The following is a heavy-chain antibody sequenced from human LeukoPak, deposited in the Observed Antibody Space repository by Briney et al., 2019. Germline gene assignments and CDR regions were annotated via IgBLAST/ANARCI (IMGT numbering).Heavy chain of an antibody. CDR3: ARDTTVIDSSGLDY. J-gene: IGHJ4*02. D-gene: IGHD6-19*01. V-gene: IGHV1-46*01. CDR2: IYPRDGST. Sequence: ASVKVSCKASGYTFTSNYIHWVRQAPGQGLEWMGMIYPRDGSTSYAQKFQGRVTMTRDTSTSTVYMELSSLRSEDTAVYYCARDTTVIDSSGLDYWGQGTLVTVSS. CDR1: GYTFTSNY.